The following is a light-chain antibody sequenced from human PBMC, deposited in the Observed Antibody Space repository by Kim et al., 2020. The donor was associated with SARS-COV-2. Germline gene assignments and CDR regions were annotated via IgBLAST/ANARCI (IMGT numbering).Light chain of an antibody. CDR1: QIVSSY. CDR3: QQTYNNHPT. V-gene: IGKV1-39*01. J-gene: IGKJ1*01. CDR2: AAI. Sequence: DIQMTQSPSSLSASVGDRVTITCRASQIVSSYLSWYQQKPGQAPKLLIYAAINLQGGVPSRFSGSGSGTDFTLAINSMQPEDFAIYYCQQTYNNHPTFGQGTKVDIK.